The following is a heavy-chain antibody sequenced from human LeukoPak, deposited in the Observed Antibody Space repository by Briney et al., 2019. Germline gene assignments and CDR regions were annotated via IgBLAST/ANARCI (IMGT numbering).Heavy chain of an antibody. CDR1: GFTFSSYA. CDR3: ARSPAHWDYYYGMDV. D-gene: IGHD7-27*01. CDR2: ISSNGGST. Sequence: GGSLRLSCAASGFTFSSYAMHWVRQAPGKGLEYVSAISSNGGSTYYADSVKGRFTISRDNSKNTLYLQMSSLRAEDTAVYYCARSPAHWDYYYGMDVWGQGTTVTVSS. V-gene: IGHV3-64D*06. J-gene: IGHJ6*02.